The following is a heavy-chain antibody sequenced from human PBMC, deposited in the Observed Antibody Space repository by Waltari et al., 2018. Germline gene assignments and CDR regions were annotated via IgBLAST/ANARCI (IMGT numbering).Heavy chain of an antibody. D-gene: IGHD6-13*01. V-gene: IGHV3-21*01. J-gene: IGHJ4*02. CDR3: ARDLESSWDLSDY. Sequence: EVQLVESGGGLVKPGGSLRLSCAASGFTFSSYSMNWVRQAPGKGGGWVSCISSSNSYIYYADSVNGRFTISRDKAKNSLYLQMNSLRAVDTAVYYCARDLESSWDLSDYWGQGTLVTVSS. CDR2: ISSSNSYI. CDR1: GFTFSSYS.